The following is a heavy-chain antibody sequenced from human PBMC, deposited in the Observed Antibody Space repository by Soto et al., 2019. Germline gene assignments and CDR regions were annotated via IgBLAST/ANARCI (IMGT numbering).Heavy chain of an antibody. D-gene: IGHD3-22*01. CDR1: GATFSSYA. J-gene: IGHJ4*02. V-gene: IGHV1-69*06. CDR2: IIPFFGTP. CDR3: ARDKGAYYSHLVY. Sequence: QVLLVQSGAEVKKPGSSVKVSCKLSGATFSSYAMSLVRQAPGQGLEWIGGIIPFFGTPNYAQRFQGRVTITADTSTATSYMELSSLRSDDTAVYYCARDKGAYYSHLVYWGQGTLVTVSS.